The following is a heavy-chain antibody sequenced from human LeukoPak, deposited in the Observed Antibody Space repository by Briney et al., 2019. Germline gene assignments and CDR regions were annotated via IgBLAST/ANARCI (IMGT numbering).Heavy chain of an antibody. Sequence: ASVKVSCKASGYTFTSYGISWVRQAPGQGLEWMGWISAYNGNTNYAQKLQGRVTMTTDTSTSTAYMELRSLRSDDTAVYYCARGLYYYDSSGYIWFDPWGQGTLVTVSS. CDR3: ARGLYYYDSSGYIWFDP. V-gene: IGHV1-18*01. J-gene: IGHJ5*02. CDR2: ISAYNGNT. CDR1: GYTFTSYG. D-gene: IGHD3-22*01.